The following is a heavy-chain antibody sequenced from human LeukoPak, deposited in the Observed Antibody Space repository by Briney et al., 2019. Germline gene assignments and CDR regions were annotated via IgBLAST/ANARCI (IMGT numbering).Heavy chain of an antibody. V-gene: IGHV4-39*01. Sequence: PSETLSLTCTVSGGSISSSSYYWGWIRQPPGKGLEWIGSIYYSGGTYYNPSLKSRVTISVDTSKNQFSLKLSSVTAADTAVYYCARQDYYDSSGYHPTPYYFDYWGQGTLVTVSS. J-gene: IGHJ4*02. D-gene: IGHD3-22*01. CDR1: GGSISSSSYY. CDR3: ARQDYYDSSGYHPTPYYFDY. CDR2: IYYSGGT.